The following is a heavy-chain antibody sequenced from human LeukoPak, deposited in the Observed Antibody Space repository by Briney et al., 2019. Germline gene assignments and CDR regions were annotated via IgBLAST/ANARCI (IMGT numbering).Heavy chain of an antibody. CDR3: AREGTVLLWFGELSPFDY. V-gene: IGHV1-8*01. J-gene: IGHJ4*02. D-gene: IGHD3-10*01. CDR1: GYTFTSYD. CDR2: MNPNRGNT. Sequence: ASVKVSCKASGYTFTSYDINWVRQATGQGLEWMGWMNPNRGNTGYAQKFQGRVTMTRNTSISTAYMELSSLRSEDTAVYYCAREGTVLLWFGELSPFDYWGQGTLVTVSS.